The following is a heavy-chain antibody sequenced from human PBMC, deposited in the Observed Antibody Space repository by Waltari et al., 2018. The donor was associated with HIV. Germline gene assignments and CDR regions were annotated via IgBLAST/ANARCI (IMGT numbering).Heavy chain of an antibody. CDR3: ARDTHWLAYLFDS. J-gene: IGHJ4*02. CDR2: INPDTGDT. D-gene: IGHD6-19*01. CDR1: GYSFNAYY. Sequence: QLQLVQSGAEVKKPGASVTVSCRTSGYSFNAYYIHWVRQAPGQGLEWMGWINPDTGDTKYAQNFQGRVTMTRDTSINTAYMDLSSLRSDDTAVYYCARDTHWLAYLFDSWGQGTLVTVSS. V-gene: IGHV1-2*02.